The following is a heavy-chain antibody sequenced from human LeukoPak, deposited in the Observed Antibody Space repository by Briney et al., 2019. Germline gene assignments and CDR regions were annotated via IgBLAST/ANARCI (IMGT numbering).Heavy chain of an antibody. D-gene: IGHD3-10*01. Sequence: GASVKVSCKASGFTFTSSAMQWVRQARGQRLEWIGWIVVGSGNTNYAQKFQERVTITRDMSTSTAYMELSSLRSEDTAVYYCAADLSNYYGSGSSFDYWGQGTLVTVSS. J-gene: IGHJ4*02. V-gene: IGHV1-58*02. CDR3: AADLSNYYGSGSSFDY. CDR1: GFTFTSSA. CDR2: IVVGSGNT.